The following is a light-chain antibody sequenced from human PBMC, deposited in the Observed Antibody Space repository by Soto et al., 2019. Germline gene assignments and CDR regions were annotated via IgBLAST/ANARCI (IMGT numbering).Light chain of an antibody. CDR2: DAS. CDR1: QSVSSY. J-gene: IGKJ1*01. Sequence: EIVLTQAPVTLSLSPGERATLSCRASQSVSSYLAWYQQRPGQAPRLLIYDASNRATGIPARFSGSGSGTDFTLTIDNLEPEDFAIYYCQQRNNWPPITFGQGTKVDIK. V-gene: IGKV3-11*01. CDR3: QQRNNWPPIT.